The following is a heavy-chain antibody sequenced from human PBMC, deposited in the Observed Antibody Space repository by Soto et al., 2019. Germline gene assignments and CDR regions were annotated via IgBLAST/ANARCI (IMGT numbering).Heavy chain of an antibody. D-gene: IGHD6-19*01. J-gene: IGHJ6*02. Sequence: QVQLVQSGAEVKKPGSSVKVSCKASGGTFSSYAISWVRQAPGQGLEWMGGINPIFGTANYAQKFQGRVTITADKSTSTAYMELSSLRSEDTAVYYCARGLAVAGMGYYYYGMDVWGQGTTVTVSS. CDR3: ARGLAVAGMGYYYYGMDV. CDR1: GGTFSSYA. V-gene: IGHV1-69*06. CDR2: INPIFGTA.